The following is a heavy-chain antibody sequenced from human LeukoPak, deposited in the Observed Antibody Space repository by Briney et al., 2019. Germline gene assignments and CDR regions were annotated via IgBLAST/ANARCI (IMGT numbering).Heavy chain of an antibody. CDR3: AKERETRRYYFDY. CDR1: GFTFSSYG. Sequence: GRSLRLSCAASGFTFSSYGMHWVRQAPGKGLEWVAVISYDGSNKYYADSVKGRFTISRDNSKNTLYLQMNSLRAEDTAVYYCAKERETRRYYFDYWGQGTLVTV. CDR2: ISYDGSNK. D-gene: IGHD5-24*01. V-gene: IGHV3-30*18. J-gene: IGHJ4*02.